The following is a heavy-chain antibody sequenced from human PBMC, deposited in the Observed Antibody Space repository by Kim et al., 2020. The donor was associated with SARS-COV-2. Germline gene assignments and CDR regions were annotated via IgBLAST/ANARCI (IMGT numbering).Heavy chain of an antibody. V-gene: IGHV4-39*01. Sequence: NPSLKSRVTISVDTSKNQFSLKLSSVTAADTAVYYCARHEGGRLSAPFDYWGQGTLVTVSS. CDR3: ARHEGGRLSAPFDY. D-gene: IGHD3-16*02. J-gene: IGHJ4*02.